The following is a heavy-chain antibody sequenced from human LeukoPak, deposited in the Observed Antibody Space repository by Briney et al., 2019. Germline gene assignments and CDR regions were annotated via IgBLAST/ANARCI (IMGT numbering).Heavy chain of an antibody. CDR2: IVGSGGST. CDR1: GFTFSNYA. Sequence: GGSLRLSCAASGFTFSNYAMSWVRQAPGNGLEWVSAIVGSGGSTYYADSVKGRFTISRDNSKNTLFLQMNSLRVEDTAVYYCSKWGDYDVLTGYYDSDFWGQGTLVTVSS. V-gene: IGHV3-23*01. J-gene: IGHJ4*02. D-gene: IGHD3-9*01. CDR3: SKWGDYDVLTGYYDSDF.